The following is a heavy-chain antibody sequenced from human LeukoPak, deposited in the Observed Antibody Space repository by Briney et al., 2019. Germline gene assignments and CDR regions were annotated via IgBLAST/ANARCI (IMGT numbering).Heavy chain of an antibody. CDR1: GYTFTSYG. Sequence: ASVKVSCKASGYTFTSYGISWVRQAPGQGLEWMGWISAYNGNTNYAQKLQGRVTMTTDTSTSTAYMELRSLRSDDTAVYYCARDSAVVVLAATSWFDPWGQGTLVTVSS. J-gene: IGHJ5*02. V-gene: IGHV1-18*01. CDR3: ARDSAVVVLAATSWFDP. D-gene: IGHD2-2*01. CDR2: ISAYNGNT.